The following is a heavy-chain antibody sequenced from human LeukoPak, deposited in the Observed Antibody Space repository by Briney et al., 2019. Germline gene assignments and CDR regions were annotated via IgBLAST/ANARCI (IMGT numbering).Heavy chain of an antibody. Sequence: GGSLRLSCAASGFTFSSYGMHWVRQAPGKGLEWVAFIRYDGSNKYYADSVKGRFTISRDNSKNTLYLQMNSLRAEDTAVYYCAKDARVRIAARTGAFDIWGQGTMVTVSS. J-gene: IGHJ3*02. CDR2: IRYDGSNK. V-gene: IGHV3-30*02. CDR3: AKDARVRIAARTGAFDI. CDR1: GFTFSSYG. D-gene: IGHD6-6*01.